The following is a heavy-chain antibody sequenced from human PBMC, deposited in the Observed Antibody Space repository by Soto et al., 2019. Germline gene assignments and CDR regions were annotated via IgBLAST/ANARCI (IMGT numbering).Heavy chain of an antibody. CDR3: ARDRLPMVVVVMGWFDP. J-gene: IGHJ5*02. D-gene: IGHD3-22*01. CDR1: GFSFRDYY. V-gene: IGHV3-11*01. CDR2: ISGSGNTI. Sequence: QVQLVESGGALVKPGGSLRLSCAASGFSFRDYYMSWIRQAPGKGLEWISYISGSGNTIYYADSVKGRFIISRDNAKNSLFLQMNRLRADETVVYYCARDRLPMVVVVMGWFDPWGQGTLVTVSS.